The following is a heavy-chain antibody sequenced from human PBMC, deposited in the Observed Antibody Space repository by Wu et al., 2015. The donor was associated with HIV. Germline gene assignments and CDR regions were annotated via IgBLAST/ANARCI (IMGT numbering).Heavy chain of an antibody. V-gene: IGHV1-69-2*01. CDR1: GFSFIDYY. D-gene: IGHD3-16*01. CDR3: ATSLEVSGFDY. CDR2: VDPENGQT. Sequence: VQLLQSGADLKKPGTTVKVSCKISGFSFIDYYISWVQQAPGKGPEWMGFVDPENGQTMFAEKFEDRVTLTADRSIDTAYMELRHLTPEDTAIYYCATSLEVSGFDYWGQGTLGHRLL. J-gene: IGHJ4*02.